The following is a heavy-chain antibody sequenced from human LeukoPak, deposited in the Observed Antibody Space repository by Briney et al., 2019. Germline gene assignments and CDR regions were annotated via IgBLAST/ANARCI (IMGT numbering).Heavy chain of an antibody. J-gene: IGHJ4*02. CDR3: AKVDENTRYVFRDY. V-gene: IGHV3-23*01. D-gene: IGHD1-1*01. Sequence: GGSLRLSCAASGFTFSSYAMNWVRQAPGKGLEWVSTISGGGGITYYADSVKGRFTISRDNSKNTLYLQMNSLRAEDTAVYYCAKVDENTRYVFRDYWGQGTLVTVSS. CDR1: GFTFSSYA. CDR2: ISGGGGIT.